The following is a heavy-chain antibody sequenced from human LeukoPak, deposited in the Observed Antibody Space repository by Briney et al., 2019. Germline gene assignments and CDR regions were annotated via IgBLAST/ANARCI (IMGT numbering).Heavy chain of an antibody. D-gene: IGHD6-13*01. V-gene: IGHV1-18*01. CDR1: GYSFTSYG. CDR3: ARSRVGSSWYNWFDP. J-gene: IGHJ5*02. Sequence: ASVKVSFKASGYSFTSYGVSWVRQTPGQGPEWMGWISTYNGNTNYAQKLQGRVTMTTDTSTSTAYMELRSLRSDDTAVYYCARSRVGSSWYNWFDPWGQGTLVTVSS. CDR2: ISTYNGNT.